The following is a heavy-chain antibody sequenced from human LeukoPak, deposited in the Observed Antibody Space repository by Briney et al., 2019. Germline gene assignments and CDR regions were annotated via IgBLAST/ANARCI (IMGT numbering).Heavy chain of an antibody. CDR3: AREISMFVNAFDL. CDR2: IWYDGSNE. J-gene: IGHJ3*01. CDR1: GFTFSNSG. Sequence: GGSLRLSCAASGFTFSNSGMPWVRQAPGKGLEWVAVIWYDGSNEYYADAVKGRFIISRDNSKNTVHLQMHSLRVEDTSVYYCAREISMFVNAFDLWGQGTLVAVSS. V-gene: IGHV3-33*01. D-gene: IGHD3-10*02.